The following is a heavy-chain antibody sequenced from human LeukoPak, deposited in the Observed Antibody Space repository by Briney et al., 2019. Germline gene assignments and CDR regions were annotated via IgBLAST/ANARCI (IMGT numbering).Heavy chain of an antibody. Sequence: ASVKVSCKASGYTFTSYDINWVRQATGQGLEWMGWMNPNSGNTGYAQKFQGRVTMTRNTSISTAYMELSSLRSEDTAVYYCAKTLRFHYYYYYYMDVWGKGTTVTVSS. CDR2: MNPNSGNT. V-gene: IGHV1-8*01. D-gene: IGHD3-16*01. J-gene: IGHJ6*03. CDR3: AKTLRFHYYYYYYMDV. CDR1: GYTFTSYD.